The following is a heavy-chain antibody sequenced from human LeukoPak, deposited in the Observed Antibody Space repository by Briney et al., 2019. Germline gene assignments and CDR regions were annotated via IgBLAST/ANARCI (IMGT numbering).Heavy chain of an antibody. CDR3: ARLRSSSWYTVDY. D-gene: IGHD6-13*01. Sequence: GESLKIRCKGSGYTFPYYWIAWVRQMPGKGLEWMGIIYPDDSDTRYSPSFQGLVTISADKSITTAYLQWGSLKASDTAMYYCARLRSSSWYTVDYWGQGTLVTVSS. V-gene: IGHV5-51*01. J-gene: IGHJ4*02. CDR2: IYPDDSDT. CDR1: GYTFPYYW.